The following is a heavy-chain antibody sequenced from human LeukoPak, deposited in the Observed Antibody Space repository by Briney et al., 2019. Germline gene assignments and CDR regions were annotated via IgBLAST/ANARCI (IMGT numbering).Heavy chain of an antibody. CDR2: IYYSGST. J-gene: IGHJ4*02. CDR3: ARGVWIYSY. CDR1: GGSISSSSYY. Sequence: PSETLSLTCTVSGGSISSSSYYWGWIRQPPGKGLEWMGSIYYSGSTYYNPSLKSRVTISVDTSKNQFSLKLTSVTAADTAVYYCARGVWIYSYWGQGTLVTVSS. V-gene: IGHV4-39*01. D-gene: IGHD5-12*01.